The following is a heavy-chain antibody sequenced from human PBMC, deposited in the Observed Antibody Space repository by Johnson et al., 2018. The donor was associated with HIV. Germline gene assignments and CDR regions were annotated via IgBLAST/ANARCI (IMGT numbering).Heavy chain of an antibody. Sequence: VQLVESGGGLVQPGGSLRLSCAASGFTVSSNYMSWVRQAPGKGLEWVSVIYSGGSTYYADSVKGRFTISRDNSKNTLYLQMNSLIAEDTAVYYCAKDWGIAAAGTDAFDIWGQGTMVTVSS. CDR1: GFTVSSNY. J-gene: IGHJ3*02. CDR3: AKDWGIAAAGTDAFDI. CDR2: IYSGGST. V-gene: IGHV3-66*01. D-gene: IGHD6-13*01.